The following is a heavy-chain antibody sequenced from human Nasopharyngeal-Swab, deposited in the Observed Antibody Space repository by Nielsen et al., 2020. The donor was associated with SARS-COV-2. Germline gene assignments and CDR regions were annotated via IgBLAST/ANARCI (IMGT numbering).Heavy chain of an antibody. CDR3: AREMRSGIAVASDAFDI. Sequence: ASVKVSCKASGYTFTSYYMHWVRRAPGQGLEWMGIINPSGGSTSYVQKFQGRVTMTRDTSTSTVYMELSSLRSEDTAVYYCAREMRSGIAVASDAFDIWGQGTMVTVSS. CDR2: INPSGGST. D-gene: IGHD6-19*01. CDR1: GYTFTSYY. V-gene: IGHV1-46*01. J-gene: IGHJ3*02.